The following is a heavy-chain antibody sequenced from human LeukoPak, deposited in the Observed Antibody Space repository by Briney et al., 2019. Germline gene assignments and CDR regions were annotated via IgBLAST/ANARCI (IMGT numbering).Heavy chain of an antibody. CDR2: ISSGGNT. D-gene: IGHD3-16*01. CDR1: GFTFSSYS. CDR3: AREVPASGLGYFDY. J-gene: IGHJ4*02. Sequence: GGSLRLSCAASGFTFSSYSMSWVRQAPGKGLEWVSAISSGGNTYYTDSVKGRFTISRDTSQNTLYLQMNSLRAEDTAVYYCAREVPASGLGYFDYWGQGTLVTVSS. V-gene: IGHV3-23*01.